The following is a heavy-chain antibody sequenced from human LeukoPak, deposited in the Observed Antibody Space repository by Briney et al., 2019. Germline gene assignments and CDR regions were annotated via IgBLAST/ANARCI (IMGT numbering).Heavy chain of an antibody. Sequence: GASVKVSCKASGYTFTSYYMHWVRQAPGQGLEWMGIINPSGGSTSYAQKFQGRVTMTRDMSTSTGYMELSSLRSEDTAVYYCARGHKDGSSTSCYDYWGQGTLVTVSS. V-gene: IGHV1-46*01. CDR3: ARGHKDGSSTSCYDY. D-gene: IGHD2-2*01. J-gene: IGHJ4*02. CDR1: GYTFTSYY. CDR2: INPSGGST.